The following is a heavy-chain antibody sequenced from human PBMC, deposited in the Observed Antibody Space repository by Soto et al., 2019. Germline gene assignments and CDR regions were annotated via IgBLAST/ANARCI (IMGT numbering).Heavy chain of an antibody. J-gene: IGHJ2*01. D-gene: IGHD3-10*01. CDR2: VGGSDPNS. CDR3: ANGSVLCPGYLDL. CDR1: GFTFSSYA. Sequence: EVQLLESGGGLVQPGGSLRLSCAVSGFTFSSYAMRWVSRSPGKGLEWVSAVGGSDPNSYYADSVKGRFTISRDISKNTMYLQMNNLREEDTALYYCANGSVLCPGYLDLWGRGTLATVTS. V-gene: IGHV3-23*01.